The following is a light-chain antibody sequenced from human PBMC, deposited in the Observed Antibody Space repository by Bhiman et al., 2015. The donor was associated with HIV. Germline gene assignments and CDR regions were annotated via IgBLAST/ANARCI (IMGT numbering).Light chain of an antibody. CDR3: QSYDNSLSALV. CDR2: GNI. CDR1: SSNIGAGYD. V-gene: IGLV1-40*01. J-gene: IGLJ1*01. Sequence: QSVLTQPPSVSGAPGQRVTISCTGSSSNIGAGYDVHWYQQFPGTAPKLLIYGNINRPSGVPDRFSGSQSGTSASLAITGLQAEDEADYYCQSYDNSLSALVFGTGTKVSVL.